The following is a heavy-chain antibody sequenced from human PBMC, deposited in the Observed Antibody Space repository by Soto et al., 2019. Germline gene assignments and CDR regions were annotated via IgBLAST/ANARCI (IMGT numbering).Heavy chain of an antibody. CDR2: IYYRGNT. D-gene: IGHD3-16*02. Sequence: SETLSLTCSVSGDSINSHSYYRGWIRQTPGKGLEWIGSIYYRGNTYYNPSLKTRVTISLDKSKSQFSLKLNSVTAADSAVYFCARLEGLATISYYFDYWGQGTLVTVSS. J-gene: IGHJ4*02. CDR1: GDSINSHSYY. V-gene: IGHV4-39*01. CDR3: ARLEGLATISYYFDY.